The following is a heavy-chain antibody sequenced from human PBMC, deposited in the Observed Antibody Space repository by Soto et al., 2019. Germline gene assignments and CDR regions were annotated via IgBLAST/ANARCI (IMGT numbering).Heavy chain of an antibody. CDR1: GGFVSSGSYY. V-gene: IGHV4-34*01. Sequence: QVQLQQWGAGLLKPSETLSLTCAVYGGFVSSGSYYWSWIRQPPGKGLEWIGEMSHSGGTHFNPSLMSRVTISVDTSKNQFSRKMSSVTAADTALYYCARVERGTATTVVDAFDIWGPGTMVTVSS. CDR3: ARVERGTATTVVDAFDI. J-gene: IGHJ3*02. D-gene: IGHD1-1*01. CDR2: MSHSGGT.